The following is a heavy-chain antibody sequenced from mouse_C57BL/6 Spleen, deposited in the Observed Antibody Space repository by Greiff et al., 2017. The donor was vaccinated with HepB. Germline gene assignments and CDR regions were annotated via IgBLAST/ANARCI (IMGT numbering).Heavy chain of an antibody. J-gene: IGHJ3*01. CDR3: AGGNYGFAY. Sequence: VQLQESGPGLVKPSQSLSLTCSVTGYSITSGYYWNWIRQFPGNKLEWMGYISYDGSNNYNPSLKNRISITRDTSKNQFFLKLNSVTTEDTATYYCAGGNYGFAYWGQGTLVTVSA. D-gene: IGHD2-1*01. CDR2: ISYDGSN. V-gene: IGHV3-6*01. CDR1: GYSITSGYY.